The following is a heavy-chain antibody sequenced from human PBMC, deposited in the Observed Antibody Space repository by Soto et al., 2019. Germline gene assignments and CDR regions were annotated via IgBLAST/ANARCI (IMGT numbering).Heavy chain of an antibody. V-gene: IGHV1-58*02. CDR1: GFTFTSSA. CDR3: AAETYSGYDLGFDY. J-gene: IGHJ4*02. Sequence: ASVKVSCKASGFTFTSSAMQWVRQARGQRLEWIGWIVVGSGNTNYAQKFQERVTITRDMSTSTAYMELSSLRSEDTAVYYCAAETYSGYDLGFDYWGQGTLVTVSS. CDR2: IVVGSGNT. D-gene: IGHD5-12*01.